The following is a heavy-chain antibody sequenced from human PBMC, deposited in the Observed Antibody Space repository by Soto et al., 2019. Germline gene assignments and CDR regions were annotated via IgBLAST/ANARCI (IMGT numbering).Heavy chain of an antibody. CDR3: AKEAALYCSSTSCYGY. CDR1: GFTFSSYA. CDR2: ISGSGGST. Sequence: EVQLLESGGGLVQPGGSLRLSCAASGFTFSSYAMSWVRQAPGKGLEWVSAISGSGGSTYYADSVKGRFTISRDNSKNTLYLQMNSLRAEDTAVYYCAKEAALYCSSTSCYGYWGQGTLVTVSS. V-gene: IGHV3-23*01. J-gene: IGHJ4*02. D-gene: IGHD2-2*01.